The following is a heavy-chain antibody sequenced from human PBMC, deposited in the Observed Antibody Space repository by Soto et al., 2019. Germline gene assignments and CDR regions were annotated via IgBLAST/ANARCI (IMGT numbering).Heavy chain of an antibody. CDR3: ARIDAIAAAGPWCFDY. CDR2: IDWDDDK. J-gene: IGHJ4*02. Sequence: TLSLTCTVSGGSISSYYWSWIRQPPGKALEWLALIDWDDDKYYSTSLKTRLTISKDTSKNQVVLTMTNMDPVDTATYYCARIDAIAAAGPWCFDYWGQGTLVTVSS. D-gene: IGHD6-13*01. V-gene: IGHV2-70*13. CDR1: GGSISSYYW.